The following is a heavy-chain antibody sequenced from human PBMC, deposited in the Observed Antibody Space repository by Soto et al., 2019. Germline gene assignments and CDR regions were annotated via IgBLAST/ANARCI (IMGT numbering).Heavy chain of an antibody. CDR2: IISKTDGGTT. J-gene: IGHJ4*02. CDR3: TTLWAGGFNS. V-gene: IGHV3-15*01. CDR1: GFTFSNAW. D-gene: IGHD3-16*01. Sequence: EVHLVESGGGLVKPGGSLRLSCAASGFTFSNAWMSWVRQAPGKGLEWVGHIISKTDGGTTDYPAPVKGRFTISRDDSENTLYLQMNSLETEDTAVYYCTTLWAGGFNSWGQGTLVTVSS.